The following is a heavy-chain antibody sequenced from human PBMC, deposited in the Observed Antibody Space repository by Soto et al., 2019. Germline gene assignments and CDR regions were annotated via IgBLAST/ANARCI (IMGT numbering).Heavy chain of an antibody. Sequence: EVQLVESGGGLVQTGGSLRLSCATSGFILSDCAMNWVRQAPGKGLEWVSYNSSSSSVIDYADSVKGRFTVSRDNARNSPYLQMNSLRAEDTAVYYCARDLSWGSNWYYYMDVWGKGTTVTVSS. CDR2: NSSSSSVI. J-gene: IGHJ6*03. V-gene: IGHV3-48*01. CDR3: ARDLSWGSNWYYYMDV. D-gene: IGHD7-27*01. CDR1: GFILSDCA.